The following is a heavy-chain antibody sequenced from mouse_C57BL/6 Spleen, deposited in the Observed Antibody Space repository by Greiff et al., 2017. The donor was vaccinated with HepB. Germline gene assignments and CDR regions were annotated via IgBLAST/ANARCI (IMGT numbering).Heavy chain of an antibody. CDR1: GYTFTDYY. Sequence: QVQLKQSGAELVRPGASVKLSCKASGYTFTDYYINWVKQRPGQGLEWIARIYPGSGNTYYNEKFKGKAKLTAEKSSSTAYMQLSSLTSEDSAVYFCAREGLRYPSYFDYWGQGTTLTVSS. V-gene: IGHV1-76*01. CDR3: AREGLRYPSYFDY. J-gene: IGHJ2*01. D-gene: IGHD1-1*01. CDR2: IYPGSGNT.